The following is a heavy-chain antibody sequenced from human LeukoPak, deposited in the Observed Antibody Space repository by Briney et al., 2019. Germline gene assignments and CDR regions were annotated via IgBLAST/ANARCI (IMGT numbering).Heavy chain of an antibody. CDR1: GGSISSGGYS. Sequence: SQTLSLTCTVSGGSISSGGYSWSWIRQHPGKGLEWIGSIYSSGSTSYNPSLKRRVTISVGTSKNRFSLKLSSVTAADTAVYYCARGPYYDFWSGYYTLWGQGTLVTVSS. J-gene: IGHJ4*02. CDR3: ARGPYYDFWSGYYTL. D-gene: IGHD3-3*01. CDR2: IYSSGST. V-gene: IGHV4-31*03.